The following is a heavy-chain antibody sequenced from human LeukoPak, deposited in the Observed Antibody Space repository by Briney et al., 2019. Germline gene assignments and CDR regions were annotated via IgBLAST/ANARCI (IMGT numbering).Heavy chain of an antibody. D-gene: IGHD3-10*01. J-gene: IGHJ4*02. CDR2: ISSSSSTI. CDR3: ARLTMVRGVTY. CDR1: GFTFSSYS. V-gene: IGHV3-48*01. Sequence: GGSLRLACAASGFTFSSYSMNWVRQAPGKGLEWVSYISSSSSTIYYADSVKGRFTISRDNAKNSLYLQMTRLRAEDTDVYYSARLTMVRGVTYWGQGTLVTVSS.